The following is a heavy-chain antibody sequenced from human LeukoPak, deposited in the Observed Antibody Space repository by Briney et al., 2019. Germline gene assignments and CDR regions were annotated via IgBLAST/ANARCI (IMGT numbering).Heavy chain of an antibody. J-gene: IGHJ4*02. V-gene: IGHV3-48*04. D-gene: IGHD5-24*01. CDR2: IGGRGSTE. CDR1: GFTFSDYS. CDR3: ARDKTTGFKNDFDS. Sequence: PGGSLRLSCAASGFTFSDYSMNWVRQAPGEGLEWLSFIGGRGSTEYYADSVKGRFTISRDNAKRSLYLQMNSLRVEDTALYYCARDKTTGFKNDFDSWGQGTLVTVSP.